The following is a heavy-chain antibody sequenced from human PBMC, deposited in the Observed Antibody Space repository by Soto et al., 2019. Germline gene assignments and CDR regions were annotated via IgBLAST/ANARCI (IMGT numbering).Heavy chain of an antibody. Sequence: PRWSLRLSCGASGFTCSSYDMHWCRQATGKGLEWVSAIGTAGDTYYPGSVKGRFTISRENAKDSFYLQMNSLRAGDTAVYYCARGPHWYFDLWGRGTLVTVSS. CDR1: GFTCSSYD. V-gene: IGHV3-13*01. CDR2: IGTAGDT. CDR3: ARGPHWYFDL. J-gene: IGHJ2*01.